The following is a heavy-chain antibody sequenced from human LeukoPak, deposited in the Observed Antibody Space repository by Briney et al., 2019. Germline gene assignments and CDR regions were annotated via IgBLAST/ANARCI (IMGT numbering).Heavy chain of an antibody. D-gene: IGHD3-16*01. J-gene: IGHJ3*02. CDR1: GGSVSSGSYY. CDR3: ARDLRIQDAFDI. V-gene: IGHV4-61*01. Sequence: SETLSLTCTVSGGSVSSGSYYWSWIRQPPGKGPEWIGYIYYSGSTNYNPSLKSRVTISVDTSKNQFSLKLSSVTAADTAVYYCARDLRIQDAFDIWGQGTMVTVSS. CDR2: IYYSGST.